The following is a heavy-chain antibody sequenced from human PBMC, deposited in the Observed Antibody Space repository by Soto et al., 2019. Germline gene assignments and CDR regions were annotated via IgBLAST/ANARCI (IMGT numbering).Heavy chain of an antibody. CDR2: IRYDGSNK. V-gene: IGHV3-33*01. J-gene: IGHJ4*02. CDR1: GFTFSSYG. D-gene: IGHD3-10*01. Sequence: QVQLVESGGGVVQPGRSLRLSCAASGFTFSSYGMHWVRQAPGKGLEWVAVIRYDGSNKYYADSVKGRFTISRDNSKNTLYLQMNCLRAEDTAVYYCARDGPLGITMIRGVRALDYWGQGTLVTVSS. CDR3: ARDGPLGITMIRGVRALDY.